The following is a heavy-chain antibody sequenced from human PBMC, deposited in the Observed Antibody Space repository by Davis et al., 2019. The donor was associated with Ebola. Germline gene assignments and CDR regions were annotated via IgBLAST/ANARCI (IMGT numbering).Heavy chain of an antibody. J-gene: IGHJ5*02. D-gene: IGHD3-10*01. V-gene: IGHV4-4*02. Sequence: SETLSLTCAVSGGSISSSNWWSWVRQPPGKGLEWIGEINHSGSTNYNPSLKSRVTISVDTSKNQFSLKLSSVTAADTAVYYCARGRGNRFDPWGQGTLVTVSS. CDR3: ARGRGNRFDP. CDR1: GGSISSSNW. CDR2: INHSGST.